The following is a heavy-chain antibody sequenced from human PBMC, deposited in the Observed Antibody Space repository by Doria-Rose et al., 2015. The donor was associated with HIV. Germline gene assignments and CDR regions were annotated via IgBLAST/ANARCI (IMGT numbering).Heavy chain of an antibody. CDR1: GVSLSSPGMG. D-gene: IGHD6-13*01. CDR2: IFSDDER. CDR3: ARIKSSRWYHKYYFDF. J-gene: IGHJ4*02. V-gene: IGHV2-26*01. Sequence: ESGPVLVKPTETLTLTCTVSGVSLSSPGMGVSWIRQPPGKALEWLAKIFSDDERSYKTSLESRLTISRGTSKSQVVLTMTDMDPVDTATYYCARIKSSRWYHKYYFDFWGQGALVIVSA.